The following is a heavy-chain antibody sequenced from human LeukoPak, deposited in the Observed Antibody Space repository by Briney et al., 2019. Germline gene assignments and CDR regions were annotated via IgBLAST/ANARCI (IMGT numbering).Heavy chain of an antibody. CDR2: IYYSGST. J-gene: IGHJ4*02. Sequence: LEWIAYIYYSGSTNYNPSLKSRVTISVDTSKNQFSLKLSSVTAADTAVYYCARGATPFDYWGQGTLVTVSS. D-gene: IGHD1-26*01. CDR3: ARGATPFDY. V-gene: IGHV4-59*09.